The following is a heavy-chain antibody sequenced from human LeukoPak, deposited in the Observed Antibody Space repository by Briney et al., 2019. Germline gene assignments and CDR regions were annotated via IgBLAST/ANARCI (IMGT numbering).Heavy chain of an antibody. V-gene: IGHV3-30-3*01. CDR2: ISYDGSNK. D-gene: IGHD6-19*01. Sequence: PGGSLRLSCAASGFTFSSYAMHWVRQAPGKGLEWVAVISYDGSNKYYADSVKGRFTISRDNSKNTLYLQMNSLRAEDTAVYYCASTSVAGFFDYWGQGTLVTVSS. J-gene: IGHJ4*02. CDR1: GFTFSSYA. CDR3: ASTSVAGFFDY.